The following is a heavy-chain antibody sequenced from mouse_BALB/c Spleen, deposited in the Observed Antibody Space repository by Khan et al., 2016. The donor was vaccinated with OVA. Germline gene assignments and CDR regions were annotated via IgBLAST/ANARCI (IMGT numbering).Heavy chain of an antibody. CDR3: AKWVLSYYYTLDY. CDR1: GFSLSDYG. J-gene: IGHJ4*01. V-gene: IGHV2-6-5*01. CDR2: LWGGGST. Sequence: QVQLKESGPGLVAPSQNLSITCTVSGFSLSDYGVSWIRQPPGKGLEWLGVLWGGGSTYYNSVLKSRLSITKDNSKSQVFLKMSSLQSDDTAMYYCAKWVLSYYYTLDYGGQGTSVTVSS.